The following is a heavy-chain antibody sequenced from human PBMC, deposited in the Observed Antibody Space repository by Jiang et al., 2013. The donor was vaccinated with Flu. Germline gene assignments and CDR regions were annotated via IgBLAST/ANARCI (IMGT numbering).Heavy chain of an antibody. J-gene: IGHJ1*01. CDR2: INHSGST. CDR1: GGSVQWLL. Sequence: LKPSETLSLTCAVYGGSVQWLLLELDPPAPTGRGLEWIGEINHSGSTNYNPSLKSRVTISVDTSKNQFSLKLSSVTAADTAVYYCARGPQSISSSWYWFGYFQHWGQGTLVTVSS. V-gene: IGHV4-34*01. D-gene: IGHD6-13*01. CDR3: ARGPQSISSSWYWFGYFQH.